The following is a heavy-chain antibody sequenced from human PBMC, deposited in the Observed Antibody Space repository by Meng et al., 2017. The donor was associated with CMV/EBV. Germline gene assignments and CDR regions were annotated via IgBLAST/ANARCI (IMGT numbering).Heavy chain of an antibody. CDR2: INHSGST. D-gene: IGHD6-13*01. CDR3: ARGGIAAAGPFDY. J-gene: IGHJ4*02. V-gene: IGHV4-34*01. Sequence: QVQLQQGGAGLLKPSEPLSLACAAYGGSFSGYYWSWIRQPPGKGLEWIGEINHSGSTNYNPSLKSRVTISVDTSKNQFSLKLSSVTAADTAVYYCARGGIAAAGPFDYWGQGTLVTVSS. CDR1: GGSFSGYY.